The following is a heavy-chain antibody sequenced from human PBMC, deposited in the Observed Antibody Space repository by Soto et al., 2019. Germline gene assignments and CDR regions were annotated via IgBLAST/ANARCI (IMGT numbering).Heavy chain of an antibody. V-gene: IGHV4-30-4*01. CDR3: ARDPLYDYGDLSHVFDI. J-gene: IGHJ3*02. Sequence: SETLSLTCTVSGGSITSDYSCWSWIRQPPGEGLEWIGHIFDSGTTYTNPSLRSQVAISLDTSKNHFSLTLSSVTAADTAVYYCARDPLYDYGDLSHVFDIWGQGTMVT. CDR1: GGSITSDYSC. CDR2: IFDSGTT. D-gene: IGHD4-17*01.